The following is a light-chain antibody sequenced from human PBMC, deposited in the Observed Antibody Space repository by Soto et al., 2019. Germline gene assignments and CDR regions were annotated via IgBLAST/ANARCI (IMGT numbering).Light chain of an antibody. CDR3: QQYNNWPPYT. V-gene: IGKV3-15*01. CDR2: GAS. J-gene: IGKJ2*01. Sequence: EIVMTQSPATLSVSPGERATLSCRASQGVNTNLAGYQQKPGQAPRLLIYGASTRATDVPARFSGSGSGTEFTLTISSLQSEDVAVYYCQQYNNWPPYTFGQGTKLEIK. CDR1: QGVNTN.